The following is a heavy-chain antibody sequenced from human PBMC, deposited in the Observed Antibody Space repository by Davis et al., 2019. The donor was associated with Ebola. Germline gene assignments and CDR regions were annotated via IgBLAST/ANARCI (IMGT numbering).Heavy chain of an antibody. J-gene: IGHJ2*01. CDR2: MNPNSGNT. Sequence: ASVKVSCKASGYTFTSYYMHWVRQAPGQGLEWMGWMNPNSGNTGYAQKFQGRVTMTRSTSISTAYMELSSLRSEDTAVYYCARSYPWYFDLWGRGTLVTVSS. CDR1: GYTFTSYY. D-gene: IGHD2-2*01. V-gene: IGHV1-8*02. CDR3: ARSYPWYFDL.